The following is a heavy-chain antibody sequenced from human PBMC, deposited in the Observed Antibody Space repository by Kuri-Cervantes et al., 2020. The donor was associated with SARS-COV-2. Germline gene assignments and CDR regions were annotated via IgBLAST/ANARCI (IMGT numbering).Heavy chain of an antibody. V-gene: IGHV3-23*01. CDR3: AKTRGDGDYVVAWAYYYYRDV. J-gene: IGHJ6*03. Sequence: ESPMISCTASGFTFGYYAMSWFRQAAGKVLEMVSGISGCGGRTYYADSVKGRFTISKDYTENTLYLQMNVLRAEDPAVYYGAKTRGDGDYVVAWAYYYYRDVWGKGTPVTVSS. CDR2: ISGCGGRT. CDR1: GFTFGYYA. D-gene: IGHD4-17*01.